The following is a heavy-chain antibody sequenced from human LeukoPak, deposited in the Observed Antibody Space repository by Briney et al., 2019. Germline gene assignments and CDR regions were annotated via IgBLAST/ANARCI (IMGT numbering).Heavy chain of an antibody. CDR1: GYTFTGYY. CDR2: INTNTGNP. V-gene: IGHV7-4-1*02. CDR3: ARDLRGYDWLVDY. D-gene: IGHD5-12*01. J-gene: IGHJ4*02. Sequence: ASVKVSCKASGYTFTGYYMHWVRQAPGQGLEWMGWINTNTGNPTYAQGFTGRFVFSLDTSVSTAYLQISSLKAEDTAVYYCARDLRGYDWLVDYWGQGTLVTVSS.